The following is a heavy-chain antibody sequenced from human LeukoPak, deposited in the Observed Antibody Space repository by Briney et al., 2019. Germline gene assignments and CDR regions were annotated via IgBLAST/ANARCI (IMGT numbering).Heavy chain of an antibody. Sequence: SGPTLVNPTQTLTLTCTFSGFSLSTRGMCVSWIRQPPGKALEWLARIDWDDDKYYSTSLKPRLTISKHTSKNQVVLTMTNMDPVDTATYYCARKRTTVTSHFDYWGQGTLVTVSS. V-gene: IGHV2-70*11. CDR3: ARKRTTVTSHFDY. J-gene: IGHJ4*02. CDR1: GFSLSTRGMC. CDR2: IDWDDDK. D-gene: IGHD4-17*01.